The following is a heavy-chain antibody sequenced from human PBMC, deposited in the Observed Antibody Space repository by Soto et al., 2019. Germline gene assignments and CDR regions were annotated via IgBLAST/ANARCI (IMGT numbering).Heavy chain of an antibody. V-gene: IGHV3-30*18. CDR3: AKDTYFYDTSGYYIFDY. D-gene: IGHD3-22*01. Sequence: HPGGSLRLSCAASGFAFSSYGIHWVRQAPGKGLEWVAGISYDGSNEHYTDSVKGRFTISRDNSKNTLYLQMNSLRAEDTAVYYCAKDTYFYDTSGYYIFDYWGQGT. CDR1: GFAFSSYG. J-gene: IGHJ4*02. CDR2: ISYDGSNE.